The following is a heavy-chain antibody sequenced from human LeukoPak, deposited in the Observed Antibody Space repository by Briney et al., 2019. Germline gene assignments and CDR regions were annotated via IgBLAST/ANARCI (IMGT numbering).Heavy chain of an antibody. D-gene: IGHD3-10*01. CDR3: AKDNGEYYYYGMDV. Sequence: GGSLRLSCAAFGFTFDDYAMHWVRQAPGKGLEWVSGISWNSGSIGYADSVKGRFTISRDNAKNSLYLQMNSLRAEDTALYYCAKDNGEYYYYGMDVWGQGTTVTVSS. J-gene: IGHJ6*02. CDR1: GFTFDDYA. CDR2: ISWNSGSI. V-gene: IGHV3-9*01.